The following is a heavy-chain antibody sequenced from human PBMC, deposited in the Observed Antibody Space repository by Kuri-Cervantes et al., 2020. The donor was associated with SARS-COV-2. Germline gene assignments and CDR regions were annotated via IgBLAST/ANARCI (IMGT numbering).Heavy chain of an antibody. J-gene: IGHJ6*03. V-gene: IGHV4-34*01. Sequence: SETLSLTCAVYGGSFSSGGYYWSWIRQHPGKGLEWIGEINHSGSTNYNPSLKSRVTISVDTSKNQFSLKLSSVTAADTAVYYCARAARYCSSTSCYGLYYYYYYMDVWGKGTTVTGSS. D-gene: IGHD2-2*01. CDR2: INHSGST. CDR3: ARAARYCSSTSCYGLYYYYYYMDV. CDR1: GGSFSSGGYY.